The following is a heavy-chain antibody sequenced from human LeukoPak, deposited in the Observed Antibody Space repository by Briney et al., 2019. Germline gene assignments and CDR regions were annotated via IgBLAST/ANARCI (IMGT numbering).Heavy chain of an antibody. CDR2: ISGSGGST. D-gene: IGHD2-2*01. CDR1: GFTFSSYA. CDR3: ARDSEIVVVPAALDY. V-gene: IGHV3-23*01. J-gene: IGHJ4*02. Sequence: GGSLRLSCAASGFTFSSYAMSWVRQAPGKGLEWVSAISGSGGSTYYADSVKGRFTISRDNSKNTLYLQMNSLRAEDTAVYYCARDSEIVVVPAALDYWGQGTLVTVSS.